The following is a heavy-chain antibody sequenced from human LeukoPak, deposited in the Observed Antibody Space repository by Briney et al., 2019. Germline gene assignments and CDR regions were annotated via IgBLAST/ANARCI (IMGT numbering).Heavy chain of an antibody. CDR2: ISGSGGST. J-gene: IGHJ4*02. V-gene: IGHV3-23*01. Sequence: GGSLRLSCAASGFTFSSYAMSWVRQAPGKGLEWVSGISGSGGSTYYTDTVKGRFTISRDNSKNRLYLEMNSLTDEDTAVYYCARDPGTYYYDSSGYYWGQGTLVTVSS. D-gene: IGHD3-22*01. CDR1: GFTFSSYA. CDR3: ARDPGTYYYDSSGYY.